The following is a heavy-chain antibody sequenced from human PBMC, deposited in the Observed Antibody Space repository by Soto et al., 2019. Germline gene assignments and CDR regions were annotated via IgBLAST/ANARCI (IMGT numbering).Heavy chain of an antibody. CDR3: ARSAITLFGVVSIPPHYYSEMDV. CDR2: IIPIFGIG. J-gene: IGHJ6*02. D-gene: IGHD3-3*01. V-gene: IGHV1-69*01. CDR1: GGTFNRYA. Sequence: QVQLVQSGAEVKKPGSSVKVSCKASGGTFNRYAISWVRQAPGQGLEWMGGIIPIFGIGNDAQRFQGRVTITADESTGTAYMELSSLRSEDTGVYYCARSAITLFGVVSIPPHYYSEMDVWGQGPRSPSP.